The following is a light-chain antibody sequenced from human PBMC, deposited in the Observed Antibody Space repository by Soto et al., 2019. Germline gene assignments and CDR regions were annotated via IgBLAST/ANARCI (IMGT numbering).Light chain of an antibody. CDR2: AAS. Sequence: DIQLTQSPSFLSASVGDRVTITCRTSQGISSYLAWYQQKPGKAPKLLIYAASTLQSGVPSRFSGSVSGTEFTLTISSLQPEDFATYYCQQLKSYPQTFGGGTKVDIK. CDR1: QGISSY. V-gene: IGKV1-9*01. CDR3: QQLKSYPQT. J-gene: IGKJ4*01.